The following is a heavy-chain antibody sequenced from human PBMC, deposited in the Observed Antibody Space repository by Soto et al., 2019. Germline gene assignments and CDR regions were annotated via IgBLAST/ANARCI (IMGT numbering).Heavy chain of an antibody. V-gene: IGHV3-66*01. J-gene: IGHJ4*02. CDR2: IYSGGST. Sequence: AGGSLRLSCAASGFTVSSNYMSWVRQAPGKGLEWVSVIYSGGSTYYADSVKGRFTISRDNSKNTLYLQMNSLRAEDTAVYYFAKGAPSPWFGELLSTEPFDYWGQGTLVTVSS. CDR3: AKGAPSPWFGELLSTEPFDY. D-gene: IGHD3-10*01. CDR1: GFTVSSNY.